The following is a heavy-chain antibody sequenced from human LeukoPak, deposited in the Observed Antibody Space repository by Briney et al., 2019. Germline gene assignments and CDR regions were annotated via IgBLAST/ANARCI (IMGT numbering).Heavy chain of an antibody. Sequence: PSETLSLTCTVSGGSISSYHWSWIRQPPGKGLEWIGYIYYSGSTNYNPSLKSRVTISLDTSENQFSLKLSSVTAADTAVYYCARVGPAAGTPGRPAFDYWGQGTLVTVSS. CDR3: ARVGPAAGTPGRPAFDY. J-gene: IGHJ4*02. D-gene: IGHD6-13*01. CDR1: GGSISSYH. V-gene: IGHV4-59*12. CDR2: IYYSGST.